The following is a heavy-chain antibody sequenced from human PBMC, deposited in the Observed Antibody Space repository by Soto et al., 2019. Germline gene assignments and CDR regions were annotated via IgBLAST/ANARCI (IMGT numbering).Heavy chain of an antibody. Sequence: QVQPVQSGAEVKKPGSSVKVSCKASGGTFSSYAISWVRQAPGQGLEWMGGIIPIFGTANYAQKFQGRVTITADESTSTAYMELSSLRSEDTAVYYCARGGYSSSSSWGYYYYGMDVWGQGTTVTVSS. CDR2: IIPIFGTA. D-gene: IGHD6-6*01. J-gene: IGHJ6*02. CDR3: ARGGYSSSSSWGYYYYGMDV. CDR1: GGTFSSYA. V-gene: IGHV1-69*01.